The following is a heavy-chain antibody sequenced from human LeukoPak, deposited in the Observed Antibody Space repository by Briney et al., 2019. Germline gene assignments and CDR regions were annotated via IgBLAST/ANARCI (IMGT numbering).Heavy chain of an antibody. CDR2: IYSGGST. CDR1: AFTVSDNY. D-gene: IGHD2-15*01. V-gene: IGHV3-66*01. J-gene: IGHJ4*02. CDR3: GRGGGGYNPFDY. Sequence: GGSLRLSCAVSAFTVSDNYMSWVRQAPGKGLEWVSVIYSGGSTYYADSVKGRFTISRDNFKNTLYLQMNSLRAEDTAVYYCGRGGGGYNPFDYWGQGTLVTASS.